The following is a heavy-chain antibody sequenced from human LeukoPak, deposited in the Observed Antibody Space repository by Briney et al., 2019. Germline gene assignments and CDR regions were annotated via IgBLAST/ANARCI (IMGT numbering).Heavy chain of an antibody. CDR2: ISANNGEI. D-gene: IGHD2-2*01. Sequence: ASVKVSCKASGYTFTNYGISWVRQAPGQGLEWMSWISANNGEIRYAQNFQGRVTMTTDTSTTTAYMELRSLRSDDMAVYYCARVPTSAHQLFTSDYWGQGTQVTVSS. CDR3: ARVPTSAHQLFTSDY. CDR1: GYTFTNYG. V-gene: IGHV1-18*03. J-gene: IGHJ4*02.